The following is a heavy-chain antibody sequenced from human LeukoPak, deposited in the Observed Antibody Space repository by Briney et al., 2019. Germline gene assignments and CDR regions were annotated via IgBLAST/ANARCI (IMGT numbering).Heavy chain of an antibody. Sequence: GSLRLSCAASGFTFDDYGMTWVRQAPGKGLEWVSGINWNGGNTGYADSVKGRFTISRDNAKNSPYLQMNSLRAEDTALYYCARGQDIAVVPAAFDFWGQGTLVTVSS. V-gene: IGHV3-20*04. CDR1: GFTFDDYG. CDR2: INWNGGNT. D-gene: IGHD2-2*01. CDR3: ARGQDIAVVPAAFDF. J-gene: IGHJ4*02.